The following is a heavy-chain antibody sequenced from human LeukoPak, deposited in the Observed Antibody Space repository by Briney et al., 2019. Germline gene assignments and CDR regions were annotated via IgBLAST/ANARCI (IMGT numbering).Heavy chain of an antibody. J-gene: IGHJ4*02. V-gene: IGHV3-15*01. D-gene: IGHD2-15*01. CDR2: IKSKTDGGTT. CDR1: GFTFSNAW. Sequence: GGSLRLSCAASGFTFSNAWMSWVRQAPGKRLEWVGRIKSKTDGGTTDYAAPVKGRFTISRDDSKNTLYLQMNSLKTEDTAVYYCTTGLGGYCSGSSCYKRYFDYWGQGTLVTVSS. CDR3: TTGLGGYCSGSSCYKRYFDY.